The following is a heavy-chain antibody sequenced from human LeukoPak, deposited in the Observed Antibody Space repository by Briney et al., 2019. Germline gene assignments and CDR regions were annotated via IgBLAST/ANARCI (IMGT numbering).Heavy chain of an antibody. CDR1: GGSISSYY. D-gene: IGHD1-26*01. J-gene: IGHJ3*02. CDR3: FSDTLSRDAFDI. CDR2: INHSGST. V-gene: IGHV4-34*01. Sequence: PSETLSLTCTVSGGSISSYYWSWIRQPPGKGLEWIGEINHSGSTNYNPSLKSRVTISVDTSKNQFSLKLSSVTAADTAVYYRFSDTLSRDAFDIWGQGTMVTVSS.